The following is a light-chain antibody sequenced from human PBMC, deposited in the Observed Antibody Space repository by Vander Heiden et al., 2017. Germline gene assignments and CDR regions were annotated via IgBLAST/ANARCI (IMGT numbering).Light chain of an antibody. Sequence: DIQMTQFPSTLSASVGDRVTITCRASQSISDWLAWYQQKPVNTPKLLIYKASSFESGAPSRFSGSGSGTEFTLTISSLQPDDFATYYCQQDNAYAWTFGHGTKAEIK. CDR3: QQDNAYAWT. CDR1: QSISDW. V-gene: IGKV1-5*03. J-gene: IGKJ1*01. CDR2: KAS.